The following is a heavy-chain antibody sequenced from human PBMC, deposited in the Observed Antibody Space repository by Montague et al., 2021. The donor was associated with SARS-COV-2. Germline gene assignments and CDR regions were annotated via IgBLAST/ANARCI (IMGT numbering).Heavy chain of an antibody. CDR3: ARGVKSTIRGIITKRTPLPRGNMDV. J-gene: IGHJ6*02. CDR1: GLTFSRHD. Sequence: SLRLSCAASGLTFSRHDFHWVRQGTGKGLEWVSAVNTAGDPYYADSVKGRSTISRENAKNYVYLQLDSLRAGDTAVYYCARGVKSTIRGIITKRTPLPRGNMDVWGQGTAVIVSS. V-gene: IGHV3-13*05. CDR2: VNTAGDP. D-gene: IGHD3-10*01.